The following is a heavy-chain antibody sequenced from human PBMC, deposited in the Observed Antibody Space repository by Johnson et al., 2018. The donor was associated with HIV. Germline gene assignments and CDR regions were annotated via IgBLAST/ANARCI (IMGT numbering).Heavy chain of an antibody. D-gene: IGHD6-6*01. V-gene: IGHV3-66*01. CDR1: GFTVSSNY. CDR3: ARAQLLADDAFNN. J-gene: IGHJ3*02. Sequence: EVQLVESGGGLVQPGGSLRLSCAASGFTVSSNYMSWVRQAPGKGLEWVSVISGSGGTTYCADSVKGRFTISRDNSKNTLYLQLNSLRVEDTAIYYCARAQLLADDAFNNWGQGTMVTVSS. CDR2: ISGSGGTT.